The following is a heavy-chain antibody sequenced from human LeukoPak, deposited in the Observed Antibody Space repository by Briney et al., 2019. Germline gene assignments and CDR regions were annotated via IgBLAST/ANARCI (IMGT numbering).Heavy chain of an antibody. J-gene: IGHJ5*02. CDR1: GFTFSSYW. D-gene: IGHD3-10*01. CDR3: ARDSTDYYGSGSYFVSWFDP. Sequence: GGSLRLSCAASGFTFSSYWMSWVRQAPGKGLEWVANIKQDGSEKYYVDSVKGRFTISRDNAKNSLYLQMNSLRAEDTAVYYCARDSTDYYGSGSYFVSWFDPWGQGTLVTVSS. CDR2: IKQDGSEK. V-gene: IGHV3-7*01.